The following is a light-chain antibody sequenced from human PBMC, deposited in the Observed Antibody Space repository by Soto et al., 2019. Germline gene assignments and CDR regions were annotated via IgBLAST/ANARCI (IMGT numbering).Light chain of an antibody. J-gene: IGKJ1*01. V-gene: IGKV3-20*01. CDR1: QSVSSSY. CDR3: QRAGSSP. CDR2: GAS. Sequence: EIVLTQSPGTLSLSPGERATLSCRASQSVSSSYLAWYQQKPGQAPRLLICGASSRAPGVPDRFSGGGSGTDFTGTISRLEPEEFAVYCWQRAGSSPFGQGTKVEI.